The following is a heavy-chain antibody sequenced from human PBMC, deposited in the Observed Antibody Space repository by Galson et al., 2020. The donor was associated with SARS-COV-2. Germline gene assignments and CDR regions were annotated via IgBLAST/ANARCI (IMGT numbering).Heavy chain of an antibody. CDR2: ISSSGSTI. J-gene: IGHJ6*03. V-gene: IGHV3-48*03. Sequence: GGSLRLSCAASGFTFSSYEMNWVRQAPGKGLEWVSYISSSGSTIYYAESVKGRFTISRDNAKNSLYLQMNSLRAEDTAVYYCATNHGGNSEDYYYYYMDVWGKGTTVTVSS. D-gene: IGHD2-21*02. CDR1: GFTFSSYE. CDR3: ATNHGGNSEDYYYYYMDV.